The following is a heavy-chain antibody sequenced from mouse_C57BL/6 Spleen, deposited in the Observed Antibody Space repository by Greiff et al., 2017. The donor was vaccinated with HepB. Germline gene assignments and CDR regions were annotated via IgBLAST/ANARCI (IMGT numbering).Heavy chain of an antibody. Sequence: VHLVESGPGLVQPSQSLSITCTVSGFSLTSYAVHWVRQSPGKGLEWLGVIWSGGSTDYNAAFISRLSISKDNSKSQVFFKMNSLQADDTAIYYCARETTVVASYYYAMDYWGQGTSVTVSS. CDR2: IWSGGST. CDR3: ARETTVVASYYYAMDY. CDR1: GFSLTSYA. V-gene: IGHV2-2*01. D-gene: IGHD1-1*01. J-gene: IGHJ4*01.